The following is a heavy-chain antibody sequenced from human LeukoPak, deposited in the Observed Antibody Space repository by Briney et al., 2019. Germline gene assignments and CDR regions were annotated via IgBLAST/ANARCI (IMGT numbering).Heavy chain of an antibody. D-gene: IGHD5-24*01. J-gene: IGHJ4*02. CDR2: ISWNSGSI. CDR3: AKGDGYNLKGNFDY. CDR1: GFTFDDYA. V-gene: IGHV3-9*01. Sequence: QAGRSLRLSCAASGFTFDDYAMHWVRQAPGKGLEWVSGISWNSGSIGYADSVKGRFTISRDNAKNSLYLQMNSLRAEDTALYYCAKGDGYNLKGNFDYWGQGTLVTVSS.